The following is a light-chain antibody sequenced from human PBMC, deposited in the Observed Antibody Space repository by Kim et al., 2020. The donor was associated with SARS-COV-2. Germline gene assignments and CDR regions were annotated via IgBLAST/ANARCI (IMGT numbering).Light chain of an antibody. CDR3: QHLNSYPIT. CDR2: AAS. Sequence: ASVGDRASITCRARQGISIYLAWYQQKPGKAPKLLIYAASTLQSGVPSRFSGSGSGTDFTLTISSLQPEDFATYYCQHLNSYPITFGQGTRLEIK. J-gene: IGKJ5*01. CDR1: QGISIY. V-gene: IGKV1-9*01.